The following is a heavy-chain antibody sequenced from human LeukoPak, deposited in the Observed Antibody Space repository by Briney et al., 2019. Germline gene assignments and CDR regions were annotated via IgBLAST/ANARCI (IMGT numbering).Heavy chain of an antibody. V-gene: IGHV1-69*04. J-gene: IGHJ3*02. CDR2: IIPILGIA. Sequence: SVKVSCKASGGTFSSYAISWVRQAPGQGLEWMGRIIPILGIANYAQKFQGRVTITADKSTSTAYMELSSLRSEDTAVYYCARLKGGRLNAFDIWGQGTMVTVSS. CDR3: ARLKGGRLNAFDI. D-gene: IGHD1-26*01. CDR1: GGTFSSYA.